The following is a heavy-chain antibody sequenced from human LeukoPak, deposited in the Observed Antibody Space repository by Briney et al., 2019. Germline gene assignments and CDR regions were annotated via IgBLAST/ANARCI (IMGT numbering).Heavy chain of an antibody. CDR1: GGSFSGYY. D-gene: IGHD4-23*01. CDR2: INHSGST. Sequence: SETLSLTCAVYGGSFSGYYWSWIRQPPGKGLEWIGEINHSGSTNYNPSLKSRVTISVDTSKDQFSLKLSSVTAADTAVYYCAGGNSSYYYMDVWGKGTTVTVSS. CDR3: AGGNSSYYYMDV. V-gene: IGHV4-34*01. J-gene: IGHJ6*03.